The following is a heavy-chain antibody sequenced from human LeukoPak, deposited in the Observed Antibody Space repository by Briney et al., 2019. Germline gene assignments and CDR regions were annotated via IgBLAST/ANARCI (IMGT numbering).Heavy chain of an antibody. D-gene: IGHD1-1*01. V-gene: IGHV3-48*04. CDR3: ATDSPETAAFDY. CDR2: IVGSSSNI. J-gene: IGHJ4*02. CDR1: GFRFSTYS. Sequence: PGGTLRLSCTASGFRFSTYSMKWIRQAPGKVLARVSYIVGSSSNIYYADSVKGRFTISRDNAKNSLYLQMDSLRAEDTAVYYCATDSPETAAFDYWGQGTLVTVSS.